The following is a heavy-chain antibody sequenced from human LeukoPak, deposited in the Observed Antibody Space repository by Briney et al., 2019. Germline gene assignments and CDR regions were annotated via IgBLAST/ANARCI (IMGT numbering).Heavy chain of an antibody. CDR1: GFTFSSYS. CDR3: ARSPATIPAMVRPTPTSTIDY. D-gene: IGHD5-18*01. CDR2: ISSSSSYI. J-gene: IGHJ4*02. V-gene: IGHV3-21*01. Sequence: PGGSLRLSCAASGFTFSSYSMNWVRQAPGKGLEWVSSISSSSSYIYYADSVKGRFTISRDNAKNSLYLQMNSLRAEDTAVYYCARSPATIPAMVRPTPTSTIDYWGQGTLVTVSS.